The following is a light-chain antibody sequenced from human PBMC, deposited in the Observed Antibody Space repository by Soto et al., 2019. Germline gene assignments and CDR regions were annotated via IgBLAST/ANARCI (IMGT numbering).Light chain of an antibody. CDR1: QCFXSY. CDR3: QQYYSYTTRT. J-gene: IGKJ5*01. V-gene: IGKV1-8*01. Sequence: LLTQCPSAFSASTGDRVTITCRASQCFXSYFGWDELKPGKAPKVLTXAESTLQSGVASRFRGSGSGRDFTLILSCLKTADLASYYCQQYYSYTTRTVGQGTRLEIK. CDR2: AES.